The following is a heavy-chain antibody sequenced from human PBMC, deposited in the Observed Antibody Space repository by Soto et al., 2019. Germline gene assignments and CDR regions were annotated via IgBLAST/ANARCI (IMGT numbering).Heavy chain of an antibody. Sequence: QVQLVQSGAEVKKPGSSVKVSCKASGGTFSSYAISWVRQAPGRGLEWMGGIIPIFGTANYAQKFQGRVTLTADESTSTDYMELSSLRSEDTAVYYCARRWMATLPYDAFDIWGQGTMVTVAS. V-gene: IGHV1-69*01. D-gene: IGHD5-12*01. CDR2: IIPIFGTA. CDR1: GGTFSSYA. CDR3: ARRWMATLPYDAFDI. J-gene: IGHJ3*02.